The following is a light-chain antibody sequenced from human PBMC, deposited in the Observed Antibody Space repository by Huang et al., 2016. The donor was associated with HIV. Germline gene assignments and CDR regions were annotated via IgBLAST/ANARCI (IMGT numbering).Light chain of an antibody. J-gene: IGKJ1*01. CDR2: AAS. CDR3: QQYYSTPPT. Sequence: DIQMTQSPPSLSASVGDRVNLTCRANQGITNSLAWYHQKPGKAPKLLLYAASRLESGVPSRFSGSGSGTDYTLTITSLQPEDFATYYCQQYYSTPPTFGQGTKVEIK. CDR1: QGITNS. V-gene: IGKV1-NL1*01.